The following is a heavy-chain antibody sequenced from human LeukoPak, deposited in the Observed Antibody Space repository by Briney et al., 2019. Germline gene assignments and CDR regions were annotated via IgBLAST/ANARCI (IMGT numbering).Heavy chain of an antibody. J-gene: IGHJ4*02. D-gene: IGHD2-15*01. CDR1: GLTFSTYA. CDR2: ISGSGGST. V-gene: IGHV3-23*01. Sequence: PGGSLRLSCAASGLTFSTYAMSWVRQAPGKGLEWVSAISGSGGSTYYADSVKGRFTISRDNSKNTLYLQMNSLRAEDTAVYYCAKASGGSCYSSLDYWGQGTLVTVSS. CDR3: AKASGGSCYSSLDY.